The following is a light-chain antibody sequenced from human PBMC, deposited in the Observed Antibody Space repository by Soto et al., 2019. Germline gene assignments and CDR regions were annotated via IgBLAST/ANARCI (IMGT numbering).Light chain of an antibody. Sequence: DIQMTQSASSLPASVGDTVTISCQASQDISKYLNWFQQKPGKAPNLLIYDVFNVETGVPSRFSGRGSGTDFTLIISNLQPEDFATYYCQQYDQLPITFGGGTKVDI. J-gene: IGKJ4*01. CDR3: QQYDQLPIT. V-gene: IGKV1-33*01. CDR1: QDISKY. CDR2: DVF.